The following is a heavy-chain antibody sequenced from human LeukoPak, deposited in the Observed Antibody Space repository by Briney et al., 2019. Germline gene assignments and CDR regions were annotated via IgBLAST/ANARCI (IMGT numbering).Heavy chain of an antibody. CDR3: ARAPMSYDSSGFGGAFDI. Sequence: PGGSLRLSCAASGFTFSNYATHWVRQAPGKGLEWVAVISYDGTNKYYADSVKGRFTISRDNSKNTMYLQMNSLRAEDTAMYYCARAPMSYDSSGFGGAFDIWGQGTMVTVSS. J-gene: IGHJ3*02. V-gene: IGHV3-30-3*01. CDR1: GFTFSNYA. CDR2: ISYDGTNK. D-gene: IGHD3-22*01.